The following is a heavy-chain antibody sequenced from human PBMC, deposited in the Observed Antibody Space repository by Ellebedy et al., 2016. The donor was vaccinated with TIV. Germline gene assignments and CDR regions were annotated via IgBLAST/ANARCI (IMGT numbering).Heavy chain of an antibody. V-gene: IGHV3-11*01. CDR1: GDSISNGFW. CDR3: AKYTGYLSRHFDQ. Sequence: LSLTCAVSGDSISNGFWWSWVRQAPGKGLEWVSHISSSAITIYYADSVKGRFTISRDNAKNSLYLQMNSLRAEDTAVYYCAKYTGYLSRHFDQWGQGTLVTVSS. J-gene: IGHJ4*02. CDR2: ISSSAITI. D-gene: IGHD3-22*01.